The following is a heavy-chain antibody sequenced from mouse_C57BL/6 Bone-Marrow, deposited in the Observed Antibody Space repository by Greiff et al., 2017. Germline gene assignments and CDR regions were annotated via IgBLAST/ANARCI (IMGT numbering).Heavy chain of an antibody. Sequence: QVQLQQSGAELVRPGTSVKVSCKVSGYAFTNYLIEWVKQRPGQGREWIGVINPGSGGTHYNAKFKGKATMTDDKSSSTADMQLSSLTSEDSAAYFCARRGIYYDYDEAYWGQGTTLTVSS. D-gene: IGHD2-4*01. J-gene: IGHJ2*01. CDR2: INPGSGGT. V-gene: IGHV1-54*01. CDR1: GYAFTNYL. CDR3: ARRGIYYDYDEAY.